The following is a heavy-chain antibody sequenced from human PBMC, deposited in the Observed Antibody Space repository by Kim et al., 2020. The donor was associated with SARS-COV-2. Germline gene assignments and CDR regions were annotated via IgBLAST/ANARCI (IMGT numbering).Heavy chain of an antibody. CDR2: INAGNGNT. CDR1: GYTFTSYA. Sequence: ASVKVSCKASGYTFTSYAMHWVRQAPGQRLEWMGWINAGNGNTKYSQKFQGRVTITRDTSASTAYMELSSLRSEDTAVYYCARAAYVVWYYDILTGFTPFDYWGQGTLVTVSS. D-gene: IGHD3-9*01. CDR3: ARAAYVVWYYDILTGFTPFDY. J-gene: IGHJ4*02. V-gene: IGHV1-3*01.